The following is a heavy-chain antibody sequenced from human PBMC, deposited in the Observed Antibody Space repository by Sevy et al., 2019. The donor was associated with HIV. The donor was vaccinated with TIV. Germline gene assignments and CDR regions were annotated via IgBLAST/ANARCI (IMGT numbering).Heavy chain of an antibody. Sequence: GGSLRLSCAASGLTFSSYWMHWVRQAPGKGLVWVSRINSDGSSTSYADSVKGRFTISRDNAKNTLYLQMNSLRAEDTAVYCCVRQRGDTVVLPDVLPDYGMDVWGQGTTVTVSS. CDR2: INSDGSST. CDR3: VRQRGDTVVLPDVLPDYGMDV. CDR1: GLTFSSYW. V-gene: IGHV3-74*01. D-gene: IGHD2-2*01. J-gene: IGHJ6*02.